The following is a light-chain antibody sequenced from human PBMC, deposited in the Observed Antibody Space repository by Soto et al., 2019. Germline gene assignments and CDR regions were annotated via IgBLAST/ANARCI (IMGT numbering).Light chain of an antibody. V-gene: IGKV1-5*01. CDR3: QNYDSDPIT. CDR1: QSISTW. J-gene: IGKJ5*01. Sequence: DIQMTQSPSTLSASVGDRVTITCRASQSISTWLAWYQQKPGKAPKLLICDASSLESGVPSRFSGSGSGTEFTLTISSLQPDDFATYYCQNYDSDPITFGQGTRLEIK. CDR2: DAS.